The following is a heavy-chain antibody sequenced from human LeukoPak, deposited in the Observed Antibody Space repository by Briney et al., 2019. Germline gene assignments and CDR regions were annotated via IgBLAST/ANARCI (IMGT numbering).Heavy chain of an antibody. CDR3: ARQGWGIELLVYYYYYMDV. CDR1: GVSISSGSNY. CDR2: IYSSGGT. J-gene: IGHJ6*03. Sequence: SETLSLTCSVSGVSISSGSNYWGWIRQPPGKTLEWIGSIYSSGGTYYNPSLKSRAIILIDTAKNHVSLNLSSVTAADTAVYYCARQGWGIELLVYYYYYMDVWGKGTTVTVSS. D-gene: IGHD1-26*01. V-gene: IGHV4-39*07.